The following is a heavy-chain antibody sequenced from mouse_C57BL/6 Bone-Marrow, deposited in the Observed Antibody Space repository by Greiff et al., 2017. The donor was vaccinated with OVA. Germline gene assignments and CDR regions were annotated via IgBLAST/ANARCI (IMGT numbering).Heavy chain of an antibody. Sequence: VQLQQPGAELVKPGASVKLSCKASGYTFTSYWMPWVKQRPGQGLEWIGMIHPNSGSTNYNEKFKSKATLTVDKSSSTAYMQLSSLTSEDSAVYYCARMGYDGYEGYWGQGTTLTVSS. V-gene: IGHV1-64*01. CDR1: GYTFTSYW. CDR3: ARMGYDGYEGY. J-gene: IGHJ2*01. D-gene: IGHD2-3*01. CDR2: IHPNSGST.